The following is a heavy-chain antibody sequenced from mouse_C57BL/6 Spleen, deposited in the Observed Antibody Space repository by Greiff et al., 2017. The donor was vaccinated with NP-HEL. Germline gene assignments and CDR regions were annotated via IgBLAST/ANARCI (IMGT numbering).Heavy chain of an antibody. CDR2: IHPSDSDT. CDR3: ANQSPITTVPWYFDV. J-gene: IGHJ1*03. Sequence: VQLQQPGAELVKPGASVKVSCKASGYTFTSYWMHWVKQRPGQGLEWIGRIHPSDSDTNYNQKFKGKATLTVDKSSSTAYMQLSSLTSEDSAVYYCANQSPITTVPWYFDVWGTGTTVTVSS. CDR1: GYTFTSYW. D-gene: IGHD1-1*01. V-gene: IGHV1-74*01.